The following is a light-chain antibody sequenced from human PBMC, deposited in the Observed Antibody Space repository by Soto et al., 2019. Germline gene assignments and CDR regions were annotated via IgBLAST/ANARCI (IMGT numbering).Light chain of an antibody. J-gene: IGLJ1*01. V-gene: IGLV2-8*01. CDR1: SSDVGGYNY. Sequence: QSALTQPPSASGSPGQSVTISCTGTSSDVGGYNYVSWYQQHPGKAPKLMNYEVSKRPSGVPDRFSGSKSGNTASLTVSGLQAEDEADYYCSSYAGSTPYVFGAGTKLTVL. CDR2: EVS. CDR3: SSYAGSTPYV.